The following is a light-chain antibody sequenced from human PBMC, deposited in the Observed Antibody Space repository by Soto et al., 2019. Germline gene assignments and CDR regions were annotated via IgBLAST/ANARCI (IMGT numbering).Light chain of an antibody. V-gene: IGKV1-39*01. Sequence: DIQVTQSPPTLSASVGDRVTITCRASQTISTWMARYQQKPGKAPKLLIYAASSLQSGVPSRFSGSGSGTDFTLTISSLQPEDFATYYCQQSYSTSITFGQGTRLEIK. CDR3: QQSYSTSIT. J-gene: IGKJ5*01. CDR1: QTISTW. CDR2: AAS.